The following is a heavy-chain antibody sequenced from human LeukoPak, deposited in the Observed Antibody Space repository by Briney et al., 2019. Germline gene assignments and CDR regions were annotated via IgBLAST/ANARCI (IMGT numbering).Heavy chain of an antibody. CDR2: ISYDGSNK. J-gene: IGHJ5*02. CDR1: GFSFGSYA. V-gene: IGHV3-30*18. Sequence: GGSLRLSCAASGFSFGSYAMSWVRQAAGKGLEWVAVISYDGSNKYYADSVKGRFTISRDNSKNTLYLQMNSLRAEDTAVYYCAKAPPLWWLSFDPWGQGTLVTVSS. D-gene: IGHD5-12*01. CDR3: AKAPPLWWLSFDP.